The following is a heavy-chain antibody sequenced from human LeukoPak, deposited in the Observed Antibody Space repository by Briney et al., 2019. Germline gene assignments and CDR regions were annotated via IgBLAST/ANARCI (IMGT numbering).Heavy chain of an antibody. CDR2: IIPIFGTA. CDR3: ASYTAMAPYYFDY. V-gene: IGHV1-69*05. Sequence: SVKVSCKASGGTFSSYAISWVRQAPGQGLEWMGGIIPIFGTANYAQKFQGRVTITTDESTSTAYMELSSLRSEDTAVYYCASYTAMAPYYFDYWGQGTLVTVSS. J-gene: IGHJ4*02. D-gene: IGHD5-18*01. CDR1: GGTFSSYA.